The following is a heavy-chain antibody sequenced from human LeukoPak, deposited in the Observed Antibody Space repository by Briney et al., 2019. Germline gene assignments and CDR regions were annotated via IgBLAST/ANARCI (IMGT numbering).Heavy chain of an antibody. J-gene: IGHJ4*02. Sequence: SETLSLTCTVSGGSISSYYWSWIRQSPGKGLEWIGYIYYSGRTNYNPSLKSRVTISVDTSKSQFSLKVSSVTTADTAVYYCARAKRITMVRGVTNPFDYWGQGTLVTVSS. CDR3: ARAKRITMVRGVTNPFDY. CDR2: IYYSGRT. V-gene: IGHV4-59*01. CDR1: GGSISSYY. D-gene: IGHD3-10*01.